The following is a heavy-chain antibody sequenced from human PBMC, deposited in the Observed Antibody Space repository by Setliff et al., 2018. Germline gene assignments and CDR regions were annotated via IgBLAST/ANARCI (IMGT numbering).Heavy chain of an antibody. CDR2: VYCGDSDT. CDR1: EYTFTNYW. V-gene: IGHV5-51*01. D-gene: IGHD5-18*01. J-gene: IGHJ3*02. Sequence: PGESLKISCKASEYTFTNYWIGWVRQMPEKGLEWMGVVYCGDSDTRYSPSFQGQVTMSADKSIRSAYLQWSSLKASDTAMYYCARLGYSDAFDIWGQGTMATVSS. CDR3: ARLGYSDAFDI.